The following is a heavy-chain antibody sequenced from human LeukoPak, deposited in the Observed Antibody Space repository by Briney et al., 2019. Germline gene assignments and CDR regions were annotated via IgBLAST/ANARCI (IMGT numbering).Heavy chain of an antibody. CDR3: AEVSFRQLPAGYFDL. D-gene: IGHD2-2*01. CDR1: GGSISSSSYY. CDR2: IYYSGGT. J-gene: IGHJ2*01. V-gene: IGHV4-39*07. Sequence: SETLSLTSTVSGGSISSSSYYWGWIRQPPGKGLEWIGSIYYSGGTYYNPSLKSRVTISVDTSKNQFSLKLSSVTAADTAVYYCAEVSFRQLPAGYFDLWGRGTLVTVSS.